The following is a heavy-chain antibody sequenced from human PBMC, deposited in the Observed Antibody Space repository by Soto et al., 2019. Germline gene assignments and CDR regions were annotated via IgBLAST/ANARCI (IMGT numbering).Heavy chain of an antibody. V-gene: IGHV1-69*02. J-gene: IGHJ3*01. Sequence: SVKVSCKASGGTFSSYTISWVRQAPGQGLEWMGRIIPILGIANYAQKFQGRVTITADKSTSTAYMELSSLRSEDTAVYYCARVPLGYDRSGYFLKDAFDFWGQGTLDTGSS. D-gene: IGHD3-22*01. CDR3: ARVPLGYDRSGYFLKDAFDF. CDR2: IIPILGIA. CDR1: GGTFSSYT.